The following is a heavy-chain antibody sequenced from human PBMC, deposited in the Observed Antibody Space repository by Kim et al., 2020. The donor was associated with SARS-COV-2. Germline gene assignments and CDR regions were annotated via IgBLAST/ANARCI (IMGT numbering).Heavy chain of an antibody. Sequence: GGSLRLSCAASGFTFSSYGMHWVRQAPGKGLEWVAVISYDGSNKYYADSVKGRFTISRDNSKNTLYLQMNSLRAEDTAVYYCAKDRGWDGYNMYYFDYWGQGTLVTVSS. CDR1: GFTFSSYG. V-gene: IGHV3-30*18. J-gene: IGHJ4*02. CDR2: ISYDGSNK. CDR3: AKDRGWDGYNMYYFDY. D-gene: IGHD5-12*01.